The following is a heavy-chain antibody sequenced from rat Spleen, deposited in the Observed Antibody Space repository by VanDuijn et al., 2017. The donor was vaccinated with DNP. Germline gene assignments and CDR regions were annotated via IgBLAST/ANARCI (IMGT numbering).Heavy chain of an antibody. V-gene: IGHV2S63*01. D-gene: IGHD1-7*01. CDR3: ARDRGYYGCNCFDY. CDR2: MWSGGTT. CDR1: GLSLTTNG. Sequence: VQLKEPGPGLVQPSQTLSLTCTVSGLSLTTNGVSWVRQPPGKGLEWMGVMWSGGTTAYNSALRSRLSISRDNSKNQVFLKMNSLQSEDTTACCCARDRGYYGCNCFDYWGQGVMVTVAS. J-gene: IGHJ2*01.